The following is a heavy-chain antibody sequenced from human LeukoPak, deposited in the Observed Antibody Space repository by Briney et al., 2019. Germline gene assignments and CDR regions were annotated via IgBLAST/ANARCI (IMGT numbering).Heavy chain of an antibody. D-gene: IGHD1-26*01. Sequence: ASVKVSCKASGYTFTSYAIHWVRQAPGQRLEWMGWISAGNGNTKYSQNFQGRVTYISNTSATTAFMELSSLRSEDAAVYYCARDSGSGNNDYWGQGTLVTVSS. V-gene: IGHV1-3*01. J-gene: IGHJ4*02. CDR2: ISAGNGNT. CDR1: GYTFTSYA. CDR3: ARDSGSGNNDY.